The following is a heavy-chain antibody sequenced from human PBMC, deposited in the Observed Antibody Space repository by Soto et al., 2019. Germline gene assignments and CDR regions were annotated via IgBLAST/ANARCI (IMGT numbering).Heavy chain of an antibody. CDR2: INPGDSDI. D-gene: IGHD4-4*01. CDR3: ARHDYSAPYYYYGMDV. V-gene: IGHV5-51*01. Sequence: GESLKISCKASGYSFTTYWIAWVRQKPGKGLEWMGIINPGDSDIRYSPSFQGQVTISADRSISTAYLQWSSLKASDTAMYYCARHDYSAPYYYYGMDVWGQGTTVTVS. J-gene: IGHJ6*02. CDR1: GYSFTTYW.